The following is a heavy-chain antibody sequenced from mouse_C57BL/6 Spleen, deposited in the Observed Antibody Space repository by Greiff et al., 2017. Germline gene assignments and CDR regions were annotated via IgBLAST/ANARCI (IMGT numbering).Heavy chain of an antibody. CDR3: ARSGNYVDYYAMDY. Sequence: VQLQQPGAELVKPGASVKLSCKASGYTFTSYWMHWVKQRPGQGLEWIGMIHPNSGSTNYNEKFKSKATLTVDKSSSTAYMQLSSLTSEDSAVYYYARSGNYVDYYAMDYWGQGTSVTVSS. CDR1: GYTFTSYW. V-gene: IGHV1-64*01. J-gene: IGHJ4*01. CDR2: IHPNSGST. D-gene: IGHD2-1*01.